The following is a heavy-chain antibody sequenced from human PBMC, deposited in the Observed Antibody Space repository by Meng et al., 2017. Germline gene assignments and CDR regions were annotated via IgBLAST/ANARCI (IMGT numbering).Heavy chain of an antibody. CDR2: ISAYNGNT. V-gene: IGHV1-18*01. CDR3: ARVSYTYYYDSSGYYPSDY. Sequence: QVQLVQSGAEVKKPGASLKVSCKASSYTFTSYGISWVRQAPGQGLEWMGWISAYNGNTNYTQKLQGRVTMTTDTSTSTAYMELRSLRSDDTAVYYCARVSYTYYYDSSGYYPSDYWGQGTLVTVSS. D-gene: IGHD3-22*01. J-gene: IGHJ4*02. CDR1: SYTFTSYG.